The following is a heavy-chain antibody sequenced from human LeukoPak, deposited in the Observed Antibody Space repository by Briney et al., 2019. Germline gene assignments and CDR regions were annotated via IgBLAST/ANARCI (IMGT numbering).Heavy chain of an antibody. CDR3: ARDRGSGWYGDLGY. J-gene: IGHJ4*02. V-gene: IGHV3-21*06. CDR1: GFSFSSFS. D-gene: IGHD3-22*01. Sequence: GGSLRLSCGASGFSFSSFSTNWVRQVPGKGLEWVSSIDNSATNIYYADSVRGRFTISRDNAKNSLYLEMNSLRVEDTAVYFCARDRGSGWYGDLGYWGQGTLVTVSA. CDR2: IDNSATNI.